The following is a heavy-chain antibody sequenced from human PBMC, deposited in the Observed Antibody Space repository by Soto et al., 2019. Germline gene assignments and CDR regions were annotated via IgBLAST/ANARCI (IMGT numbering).Heavy chain of an antibody. J-gene: IGHJ3*02. V-gene: IGHV3-21*01. CDR1: GFTFSSYS. Sequence: EVQLVESGGGLVKPGGSLRLSCAASGFTFSSYSMNWVRQAPGKELEWVSSISSSSSYIYYADSVKGRFTISRDNAKNSLYLQMNSLRAEDTAVYYCAKLRIGPMTTVTTSTGLDAFDIWGQGTMVTVSS. CDR3: AKLRIGPMTTVTTSTGLDAFDI. D-gene: IGHD4-17*01. CDR2: ISSSSSYI.